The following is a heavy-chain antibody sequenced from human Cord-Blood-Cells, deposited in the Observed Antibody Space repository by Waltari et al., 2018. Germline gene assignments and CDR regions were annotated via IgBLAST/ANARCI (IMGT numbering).Heavy chain of an antibody. CDR1: GGSISSSSYY. J-gene: IGHJ3*02. Sequence: QLQPQESGPRLVKPSETLSLTCTVSGGSISSSSYYLGWIRKTPGKGLEWIGSIIYSGSTYYNPSLKSRVTISVDTSKNQFSLKLSSVTAADTAVYYCARVDSSGYYYFAVDIWGQGTMVTVSS. V-gene: IGHV4-39*01. D-gene: IGHD3-22*01. CDR3: ARVDSSGYYYFAVDI. CDR2: IIYSGST.